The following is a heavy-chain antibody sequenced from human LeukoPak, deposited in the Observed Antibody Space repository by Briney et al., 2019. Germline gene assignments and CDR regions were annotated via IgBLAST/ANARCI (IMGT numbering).Heavy chain of an antibody. D-gene: IGHD3-10*01. J-gene: IGHJ4*02. CDR2: ISPYNGNT. Sequence: ASVKVSCKASGYTFTNYGISWVRQAPGQGLEWMGWISPYNGNTDYAQKLQGRVTMTTDTSTSTAYMELRSLRSDDTAMYYCARDMPSYYVGSGKNVWGQGTLVTVSS. CDR1: GYTFTNYG. V-gene: IGHV1-18*01. CDR3: ARDMPSYYVGSGKNV.